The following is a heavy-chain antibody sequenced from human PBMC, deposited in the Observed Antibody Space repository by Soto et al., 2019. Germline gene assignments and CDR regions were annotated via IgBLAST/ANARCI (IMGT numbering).Heavy chain of an antibody. J-gene: IGHJ6*02. CDR3: ARDGTHYDSSGYYPYYYGMDV. Sequence: GGSLRLSCAASGFTFISYAMHWVRQAPGKGLEWVAVISYDGSNKYYADSVKGRFTISRDNSKNTLYLQMNSLRAEDTAVYYCARDGTHYDSSGYYPYYYGMDVWGQGTTVTVSS. D-gene: IGHD3-22*01. CDR2: ISYDGSNK. CDR1: GFTFISYA. V-gene: IGHV3-30-3*01.